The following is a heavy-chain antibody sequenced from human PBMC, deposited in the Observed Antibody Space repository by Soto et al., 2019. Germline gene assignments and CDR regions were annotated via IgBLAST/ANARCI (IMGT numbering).Heavy chain of an antibody. CDR1: GGSISSYF. D-gene: IGHD6-13*01. Sequence: SETLSLTCTVSGGSISSYFYIWVRQPPGKGLEWVGSVYYTGTTDYNPSLKSRVTISVDTSKTQFSLNLRSVTAADTAVYYCARDLAAVPRAFDYWGRGTLVTVSS. J-gene: IGHJ4*02. CDR3: ARDLAAVPRAFDY. CDR2: VYYTGTT. V-gene: IGHV4-59*01.